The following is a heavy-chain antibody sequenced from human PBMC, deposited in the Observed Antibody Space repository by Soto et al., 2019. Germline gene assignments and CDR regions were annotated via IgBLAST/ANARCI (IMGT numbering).Heavy chain of an antibody. V-gene: IGHV3-30-3*01. CDR1: GFTFSSYA. CDR2: ISYDGSNK. Sequence: QVQLVESGGGVVQPGRSLRLSYAASGFTFSSYAMHWVRQAPGKGLEWVAVISYDGSNKYYADSVKGRFTISRDNSKNTLYLQMNSLRAEDTAVYYCASAPYTDYWGQGTLVTVSS. D-gene: IGHD1-20*01. CDR3: ASAPYTDY. J-gene: IGHJ4*02.